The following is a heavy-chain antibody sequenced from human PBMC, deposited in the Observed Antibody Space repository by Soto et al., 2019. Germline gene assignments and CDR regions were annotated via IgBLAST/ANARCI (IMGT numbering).Heavy chain of an antibody. CDR2: ISGSGGST. Sequence: GGSLRLSCAASGFTFSSYAMSWVRQAPGKGLEWVSAISGSGGSTYYADSVKGRFTISRDNSKNTLYLQMNSLRAEDTAVYYCAKKRGLELRSLLYYFDYWGQGTLVTVSS. D-gene: IGHD1-7*01. CDR1: GFTFSSYA. J-gene: IGHJ4*02. CDR3: AKKRGLELRSLLYYFDY. V-gene: IGHV3-23*01.